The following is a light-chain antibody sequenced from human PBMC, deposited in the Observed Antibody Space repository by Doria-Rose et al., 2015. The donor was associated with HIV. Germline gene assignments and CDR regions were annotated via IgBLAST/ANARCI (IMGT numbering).Light chain of an antibody. CDR2: TAS. Sequence: DVRVTQSPSTLSASVGDSVTITCRASQSITRWLAWYQQKPGKAPKLLIYTASLLESGVPSRFSVSGSGTEFTHTISSLQPDDFATYYCQQYNGYSPWTFGPGTKLEIK. CDR3: QQYNGYSPWT. CDR1: QSITRW. V-gene: IGKV1-5*03. J-gene: IGKJ2*02.